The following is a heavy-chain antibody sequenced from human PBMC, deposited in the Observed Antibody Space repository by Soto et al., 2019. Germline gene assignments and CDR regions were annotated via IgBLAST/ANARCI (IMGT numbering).Heavy chain of an antibody. CDR3: VRDTEQQLDPFYYFGMDV. CDR2: ISSSSSYT. V-gene: IGHV3-11*06. J-gene: IGHJ6*02. D-gene: IGHD6-13*01. CDR1: GFPFSDYY. Sequence: PGGSLRLSCAASGFPFSDYYMNWIRQAPGKGLEWISYISSSSSYTDYADSVEGRFTISRDNAKNSLYLQMNSLRAEDTAVYYCVRDTEQQLDPFYYFGMDVWGQGTTVTVSS.